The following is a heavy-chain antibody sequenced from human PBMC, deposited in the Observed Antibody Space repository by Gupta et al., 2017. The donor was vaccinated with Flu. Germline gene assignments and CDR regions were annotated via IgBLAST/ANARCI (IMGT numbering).Heavy chain of an antibody. J-gene: IGHJ4*02. D-gene: IGHD3-10*01. V-gene: IGHV3-23*01. Sequence: RQAPGKGLEWVSALSGSGSSTYYADSVRGRFTISRDNSKKTLYLQMSSLRAEDTAVYYCAKDRGFGGANYFDYWGQGSLVTVSS. CDR2: LSGSGSST. CDR3: AKDRGFGGANYFDY.